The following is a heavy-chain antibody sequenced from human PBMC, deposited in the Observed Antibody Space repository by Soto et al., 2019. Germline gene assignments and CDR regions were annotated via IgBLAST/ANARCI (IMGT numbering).Heavy chain of an antibody. CDR1: GFNVRSNY. D-gene: IGHD3-22*01. CDR3: ARDHSDDSGYYYFDH. Sequence: GGSLRLSCAVSGFNVRSNYMSWVRQAPGKGLEWVSVLYSGGSTYYADSVKGRFTISRDDAKNTLDLEMNSLRVEDTAVYYCARDHSDDSGYYYFDHWGQGTPVTVSS. J-gene: IGHJ4*02. CDR2: LYSGGST. V-gene: IGHV3-53*01.